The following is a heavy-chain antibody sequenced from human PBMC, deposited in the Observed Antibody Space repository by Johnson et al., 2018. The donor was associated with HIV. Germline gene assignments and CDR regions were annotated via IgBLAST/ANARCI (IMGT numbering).Heavy chain of an antibody. J-gene: IGHJ3*02. CDR2: ISYDGSNK. Sequence: QVQLVESGGGVVQPGRSLRLSCAASGFTFSSYAMHWVRQAPGKGLEWVAVISYDGSNKYYADSVKGRFPISRANSKNTLYLQMNSLRAEDTAVYYCARVGDDYGDSYDAFDIWGQGTMVTVSS. CDR1: GFTFSSYA. D-gene: IGHD4-17*01. CDR3: ARVGDDYGDSYDAFDI. V-gene: IGHV3-30-3*01.